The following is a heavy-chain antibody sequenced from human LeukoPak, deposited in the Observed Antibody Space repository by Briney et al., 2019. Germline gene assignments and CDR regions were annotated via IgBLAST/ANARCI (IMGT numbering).Heavy chain of an antibody. CDR3: ARGTHIVVVPAAILFDP. CDR2: IYYSGST. V-gene: IGHV4-59*01. D-gene: IGHD2-2*01. J-gene: IGHJ5*02. Sequence: SSETLSLTCTVSGGSISSYYWSWIRQPPGKGLEWIGYIYYSGSTNYNPSLKSRVTISVDTSKNQFSLKLSSVTAADTAVYYCARGTHIVVVPAAILFDPWGQGTLVTVSS. CDR1: GGSISSYY.